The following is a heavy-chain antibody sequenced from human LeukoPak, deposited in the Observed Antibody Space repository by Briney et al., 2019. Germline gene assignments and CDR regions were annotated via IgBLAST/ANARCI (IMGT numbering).Heavy chain of an antibody. CDR2: IYSGDSDT. Sequence: GESLKIPCKGSGYSFTSHWIGWVRQMPGKGLEWMGIIYSGDSDTRYSPSFQGQVTISADKSISTAYLQWSSLKASDTAMYYCARHEGDGYVPSDYWGQGTLVTVSS. D-gene: IGHD5-18*01. J-gene: IGHJ4*02. V-gene: IGHV5-51*01. CDR1: GYSFTSHW. CDR3: ARHEGDGYVPSDY.